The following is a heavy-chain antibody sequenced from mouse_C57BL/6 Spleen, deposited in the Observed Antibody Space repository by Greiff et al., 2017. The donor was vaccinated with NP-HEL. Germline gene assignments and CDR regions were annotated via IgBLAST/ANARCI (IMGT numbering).Heavy chain of an antibody. CDR1: GFNIKDDY. CDR2: IDPENGDT. Sequence: VQLQQSGAELVRPGASVKLSCTASGFNIKDDYMHWVKQRPEQGLEWIGWIDPENGDTEYASKFQGKATITADTSSNTAYLQLSSLTSEDTAVYYCTTGRYDYYAMDYWGQGTSVTVSS. J-gene: IGHJ4*01. V-gene: IGHV14-4*01. D-gene: IGHD1-1*02. CDR3: TTGRYDYYAMDY.